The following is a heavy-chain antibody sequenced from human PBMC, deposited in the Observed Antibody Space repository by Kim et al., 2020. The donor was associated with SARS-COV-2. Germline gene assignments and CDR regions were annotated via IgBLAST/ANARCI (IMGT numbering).Heavy chain of an antibody. J-gene: IGHJ4*02. CDR3: ARDLWAYCGGDCEIFDY. V-gene: IGHV4-39*07. D-gene: IGHD2-21*02. Sequence: LERRGTISVDTSKNQFSLKLSFVTAADTAVYYCARDLWAYCGGDCEIFDYWGQGTLVTVSS.